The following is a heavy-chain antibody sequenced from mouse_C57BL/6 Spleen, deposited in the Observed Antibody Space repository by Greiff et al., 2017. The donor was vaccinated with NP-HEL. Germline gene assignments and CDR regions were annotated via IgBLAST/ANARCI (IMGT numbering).Heavy chain of an antibody. V-gene: IGHV1-19*01. D-gene: IGHD2-2*01. CDR3: AREGGYDEARDY. J-gene: IGHJ4*01. CDR1: GYTFTDYY. Sequence: EVQLQRSGPVLVKPGASVKMSCKASGYTFTDYYMNWVKQSHGKSLEWIGVINPYNGGTSYNQKFKGKATFTVDKSSSTAYMELNSLTSEDSAVYCCAREGGYDEARDYWGQGTSVTVSS. CDR2: INPYNGGT.